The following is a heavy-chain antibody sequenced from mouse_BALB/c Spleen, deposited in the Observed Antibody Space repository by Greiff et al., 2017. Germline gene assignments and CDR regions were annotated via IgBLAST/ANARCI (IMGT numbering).Heavy chain of an antibody. CDR1: GYTFTDYV. D-gene: IGHD2-3*01. V-gene: IGHV1-77*01. CDR3: ARSGYYDY. CDR2: IYPGSGST. Sequence: VQLQPSGPELVKPGASVTMSCTASGYTFTDYVISWVKQRTGQGLEWIGEIYPGSGSTYYNEKFKGKATLTADKSSNTAYMQLSSLTSEDSAVYYCARSGYYDYWGQGTTLTVSA. J-gene: IGHJ2*01.